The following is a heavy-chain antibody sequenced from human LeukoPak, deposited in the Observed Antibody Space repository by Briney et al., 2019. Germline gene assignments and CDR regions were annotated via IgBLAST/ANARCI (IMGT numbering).Heavy chain of an antibody. J-gene: IGHJ3*01. Sequence: ASVKVSCKASGYTFTSYGISWVRQAPGQGLEWMGWISAYNGNTNYAQKLQGRVTITAAKYTNTAYMELSSLRSNDTAVYYCARDRRYYYSSGTFYRDAFDLWGQGTLVTVSS. V-gene: IGHV1-18*01. CDR2: ISAYNGNT. D-gene: IGHD3-10*01. CDR3: ARDRRYYYSSGTFYRDAFDL. CDR1: GYTFTSYG.